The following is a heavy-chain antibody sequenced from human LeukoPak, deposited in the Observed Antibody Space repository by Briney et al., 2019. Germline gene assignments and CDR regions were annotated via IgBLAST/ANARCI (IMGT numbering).Heavy chain of an antibody. CDR1: GYTFTAYY. Sequence: GASVNVSCKASGYTFTAYYIHWVRQAPGQGLEWIGWINTISGGTNYAQKFQGRVTMTRDTSISTAYMELSRLRSDDTAVYYCARTYVYYYMDVWGKGTTVTISS. D-gene: IGHD2-8*01. CDR3: ARTYVYYYMDV. V-gene: IGHV1-2*02. CDR2: INTISGGT. J-gene: IGHJ6*03.